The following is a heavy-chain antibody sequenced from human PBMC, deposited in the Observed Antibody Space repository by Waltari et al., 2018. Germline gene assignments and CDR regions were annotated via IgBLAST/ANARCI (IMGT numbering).Heavy chain of an antibody. D-gene: IGHD3-10*01. CDR1: GGSISTYY. V-gene: IGHV4-4*07. J-gene: IGHJ4*02. CDR3: ARARGKIDGSRSYCNFDF. Sequence: QVQLQESGPGLVKPSETLSLTCTVSGGSISTYYWSWIRQPAEKGLEWLGRIYSSGDTTYNPALMSRVTMSVDTSKNLFSLKLTSVTAADTAVYYCARARGKIDGSRSYCNFDFWGQGTLVTVSS. CDR2: IYSSGDT.